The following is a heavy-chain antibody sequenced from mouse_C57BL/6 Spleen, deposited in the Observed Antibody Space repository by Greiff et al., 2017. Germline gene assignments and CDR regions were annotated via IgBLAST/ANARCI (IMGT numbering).Heavy chain of an antibody. CDR2: IYPGSGNT. J-gene: IGHJ4*01. CDR3: ARMRAQSSGYGGAMDY. D-gene: IGHD3-2*02. CDR1: GYTFTDYY. Sequence: QVQLKESGAELVRPGASVKLSCKASGYTFTDYYLNWVKQRPGQGLEWIARIYPGSGNTYYNEKFKGKATLTAEKSSSTAYMQLSSLTSEDSAVYFCARMRAQSSGYGGAMDYWGQGTSVTVSS. V-gene: IGHV1-76*01.